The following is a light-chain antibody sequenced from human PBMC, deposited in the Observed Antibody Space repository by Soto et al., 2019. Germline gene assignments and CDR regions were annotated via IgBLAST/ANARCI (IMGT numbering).Light chain of an antibody. CDR1: SSDVGGYNE. V-gene: IGLV2-14*03. J-gene: IGLJ2*01. CDR3: SSHAAGSTLI. Sequence: HSVLTQPDSVSGSPGESTTISCTGTSSDVGGYNEVSWYQQRPGKAPKLMIYDVTNRPSGVSNRFSGSKSGNTASLTISGLQAEDEAYYYCSSHAAGSTLIFGGGTKVTVL. CDR2: DVT.